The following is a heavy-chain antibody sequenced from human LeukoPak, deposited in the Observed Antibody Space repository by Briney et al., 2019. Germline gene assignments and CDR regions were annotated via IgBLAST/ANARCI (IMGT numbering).Heavy chain of an antibody. V-gene: IGHV1-69*01. CDR3: AREMDYDSSGPFDY. CDR1: GGTFSSYA. CDR2: IIPIFGTA. D-gene: IGHD3-22*01. J-gene: IGHJ4*02. Sequence: APVKVSCKASGGTFSSYAISWVRQAPGQGLEWMGGIIPIFGTANYAQKFQGRVTITADESTSTAYMELSSLRSEDTAVYYCAREMDYDSSGPFDYWGQGTLVTVSS.